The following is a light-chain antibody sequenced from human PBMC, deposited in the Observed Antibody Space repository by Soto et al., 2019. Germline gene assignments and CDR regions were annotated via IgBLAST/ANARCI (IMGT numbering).Light chain of an antibody. Sequence: DIQMTQSPSSLSASVGDRVTITCQASQDISNYLNWYQQKPGKAPKLLIYDASNLETGVPSRFSGRGSGTDFTFTISSLQPEDIATYYCQQLVTFGQGTRLEIK. CDR3: QQLVT. CDR2: DAS. CDR1: QDISNY. J-gene: IGKJ5*01. V-gene: IGKV1-33*01.